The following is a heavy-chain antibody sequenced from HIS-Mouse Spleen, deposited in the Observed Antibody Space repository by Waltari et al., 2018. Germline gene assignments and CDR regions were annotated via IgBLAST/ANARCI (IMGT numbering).Heavy chain of an antibody. CDR2: INHSGST. D-gene: IGHD2-15*01. Sequence: QVQLQQWGAGLLKPSETLSLTCAVYGGSFSGYYWSWLRLPPGKGLEWIGEINHSGSTNNNPTLKSRVTRSVDTSKNQCALKLGSVTAADTAVYYCARCVIVVVVAAPYFDYWGQGTLVTVSS. CDR3: ARCVIVVVVAAPYFDY. V-gene: IGHV4-34*01. CDR1: GGSFSGYY. J-gene: IGHJ4*02.